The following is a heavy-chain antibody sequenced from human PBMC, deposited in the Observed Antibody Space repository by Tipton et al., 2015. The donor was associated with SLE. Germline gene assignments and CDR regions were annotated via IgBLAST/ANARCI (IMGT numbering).Heavy chain of an antibody. Sequence: TLSLTCAVYGGSFSGYYWSWIHQPPGKGLEWIGEINHSGRTNYNPSLKSRVTISVDTSKNQFSLKLSSVTAADTAVYYCARRPYYYGSGSYYNPFDHWGQGTPVTVSS. J-gene: IGHJ4*02. CDR2: INHSGRT. D-gene: IGHD3-10*01. V-gene: IGHV4-34*01. CDR1: GGSFSGYY. CDR3: ARRPYYYGSGSYYNPFDH.